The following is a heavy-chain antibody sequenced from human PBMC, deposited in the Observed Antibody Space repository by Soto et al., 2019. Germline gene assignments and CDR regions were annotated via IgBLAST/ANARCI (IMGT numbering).Heavy chain of an antibody. CDR2: ISGSGGST. D-gene: IGHD6-13*01. Sequence: EVQLLESGGGLVHPVGSLRLACAASGFTFSSYAMSWVRQAPGKGLEWVSAISGSGGSTYYADSVKGRFTISRDNSKNTLYLQMNSLRAEDTAVYYCAKVDSWYGSRYFDYWGQGTLVTVSS. V-gene: IGHV3-23*01. J-gene: IGHJ4*02. CDR3: AKVDSWYGSRYFDY. CDR1: GFTFSSYA.